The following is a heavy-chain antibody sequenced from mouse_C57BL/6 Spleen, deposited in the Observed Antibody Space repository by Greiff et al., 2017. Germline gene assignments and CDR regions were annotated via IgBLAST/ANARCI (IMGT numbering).Heavy chain of an antibody. CDR3: AREGEWLRRTWYFDV. CDR2: ISYDGST. J-gene: IGHJ1*03. Sequence: DVKLQESGPGLVKPSQSLSLTCSVTGYSITSGYYWNWIRQFPGNKLEWMGYISYDGSTNYNPSLKNRISITRDTSKNQFFLKLNSVTTEDTATYYCAREGEWLRRTWYFDVWGTGTTVTVSS. V-gene: IGHV3-6*01. CDR1: GYSITSGYY. D-gene: IGHD2-2*01.